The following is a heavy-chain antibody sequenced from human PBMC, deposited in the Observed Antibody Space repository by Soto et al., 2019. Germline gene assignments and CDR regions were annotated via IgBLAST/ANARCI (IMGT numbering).Heavy chain of an antibody. Sequence: GASVKVSCKASADTFGNYDINWVRQAPGQGLEWMGGIMPFIDTAAYAQKFQGRVRITADKSTNTVYMELSSLTSEDTAVYYCARGGFSSSYYLAYWGQGTLVTVSS. CDR2: IMPFIDTA. D-gene: IGHD6-13*01. CDR1: ADTFGNYD. V-gene: IGHV1-69*06. J-gene: IGHJ4*02. CDR3: ARGGFSSSYYLAY.